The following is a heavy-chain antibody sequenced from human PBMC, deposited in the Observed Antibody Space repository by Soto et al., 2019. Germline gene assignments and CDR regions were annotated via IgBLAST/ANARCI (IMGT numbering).Heavy chain of an antibody. CDR1: GYTFTGYY. D-gene: IGHD3-10*01. CDR3: TRGEDNYGRPLMDV. CDR2: INPNSGGT. Sequence: APVEVSCKASGYTFTGYYMHWVRQAPGQGLEWMGWINPNSGGTNYAQKFQGWVTMTRDTSISTAYLQMNSLKTEDTAVYYCTRGEDNYGRPLMDVWGQGTTVTVSS. V-gene: IGHV1-2*04. J-gene: IGHJ6*02.